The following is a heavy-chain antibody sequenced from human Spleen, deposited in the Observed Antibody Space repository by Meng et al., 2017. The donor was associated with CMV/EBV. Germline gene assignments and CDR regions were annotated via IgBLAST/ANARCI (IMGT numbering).Heavy chain of an antibody. CDR2: IKQDGSEK. V-gene: IGHV3-7*01. CDR1: GFTFSDHY. J-gene: IGHJ4*02. D-gene: IGHD5-12*01. CDR3: ARVRYSGYILAEFDY. Sequence: GGSLRLSCAASGFTFSDHYMSWIRQAPGKGLEWVANIKQDGSEKYYVDSVKGRFTISRDNSKNTLYLQMNSLRAEDTAVYYCARVRYSGYILAEFDYWGQGTLVTVSS.